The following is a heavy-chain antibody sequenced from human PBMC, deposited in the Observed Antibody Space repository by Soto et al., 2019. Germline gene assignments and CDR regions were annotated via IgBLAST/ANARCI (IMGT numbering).Heavy chain of an antibody. Sequence: PSESLSLTGAVSGYSISSGHSWGWMRQPPGKGLEWIGSIFHTVSTYYNPSLKSRVTLSVDTSKNQFSLKLSSVTAADTAVYFCAPLPRLDGMDVWGQGTTVTVSS. J-gene: IGHJ6*02. CDR3: APLPRLDGMDV. V-gene: IGHV4-38-2*01. CDR2: IFHTVST. D-gene: IGHD6-25*01. CDR1: GYSISSGHS.